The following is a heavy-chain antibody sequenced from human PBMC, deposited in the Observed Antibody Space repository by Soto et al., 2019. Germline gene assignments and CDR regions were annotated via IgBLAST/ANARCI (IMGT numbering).Heavy chain of an antibody. V-gene: IGHV4-30-4*01. D-gene: IGHD3-16*01. CDR3: AREGEGDTGYFQH. CDR2: IYYSGST. CDR1: GGSISSGDYY. J-gene: IGHJ1*01. Sequence: QVQLQESGPGLVKPSQTLSLTCTVSGGSISSGDYYWSWIRQPPGKGLEWIGYIYYSGSTYYNPSLNSRVTIAVDTSKNQVSLKLSTVTAADTAVYYWAREGEGDTGYFQHWGQGTLVTVSS.